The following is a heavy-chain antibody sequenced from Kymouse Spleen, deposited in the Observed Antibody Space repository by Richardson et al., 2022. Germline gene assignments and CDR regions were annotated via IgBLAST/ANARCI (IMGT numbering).Heavy chain of an antibody. J-gene: IGHJ4*02. CDR2: ISYDGSNK. CDR1: GFTFSSYG. D-gene: IGHD6-13*01. V-gene: IGHV3-30*18. CDR3: AKDRESSSWSFDY. Sequence: QVQLVESGGGVVQPGRSLRLSCAASGFTFSSYGMHWVRQAPGKGLEWVAVISYDGSNKYYADSVKGRFTISRDNSKNTLYLQMNSLRAEDTAVYYCAKDRESSSWSFDYWGQGTLVTVSS.